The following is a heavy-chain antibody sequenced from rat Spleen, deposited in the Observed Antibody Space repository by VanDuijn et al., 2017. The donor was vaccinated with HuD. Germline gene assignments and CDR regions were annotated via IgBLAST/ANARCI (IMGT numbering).Heavy chain of an antibody. Sequence: QVQLKESGPGLVQPSQTLSLTCTVSGFSLISYSVHWVRQPPGKGLEWMGVIWSGGSTDYNSVLKSRLSISRDTSKSQVFFKMNSLQTDDTATYYCARDSTYPWGYFDFWGPGTMVTVSS. V-gene: IGHV2-4*01. CDR2: IWSGGST. CDR3: ARDSTYPWGYFDF. J-gene: IGHJ1*01. CDR1: GFSLISYS. D-gene: IGHD1-9*01.